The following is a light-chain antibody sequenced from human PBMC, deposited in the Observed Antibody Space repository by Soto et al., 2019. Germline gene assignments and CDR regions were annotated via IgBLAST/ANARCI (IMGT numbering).Light chain of an antibody. V-gene: IGKV3-15*01. CDR1: QSVSSL. CDR3: QQYNNWPLT. CDR2: GAS. J-gene: IGKJ4*01. Sequence: EVVMTQSPATLYVSPGERATLSCRASQSVSSLLAWYQQKPGQAPRLLIYGASTRATGIPDRFSASGSGTEFALTISSLQSGDFAVYYCQQYNNWPLTFGGGTKVEIK.